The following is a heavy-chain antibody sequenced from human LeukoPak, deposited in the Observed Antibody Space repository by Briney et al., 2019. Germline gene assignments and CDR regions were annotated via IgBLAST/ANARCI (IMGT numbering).Heavy chain of an antibody. CDR3: AKVMIRGVIITCFDY. CDR2: INGDGSST. CDR1: GFTFRSYW. J-gene: IGHJ4*02. D-gene: IGHD3-10*01. Sequence: GGSLRLSCAASGFTFRSYWMHWVRQAPGKGLVWVSRINGDGSSTDYADSVKGRFTISRDNAKNSLYLQMNSLRAEDTAVYYCAKVMIRGVIITCFDYWGQGTLVTVSS. V-gene: IGHV3-74*01.